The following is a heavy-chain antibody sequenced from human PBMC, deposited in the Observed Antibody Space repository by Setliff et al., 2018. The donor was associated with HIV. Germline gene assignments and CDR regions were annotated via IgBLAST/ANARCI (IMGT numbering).Heavy chain of an antibody. CDR1: GGSVTTYG. V-gene: IGHV1-69*13. CDR2: IIPIFGTT. D-gene: IGHD3-3*01. Sequence: ASVKVSCKASGGSVTTYGITWVRQAPGQGLEWMGGIIPIFGTTKYAQKFQGRVTISADESTRTANMELSSLTVEDTAVYFCARPWGGLVQTANYFDSWDQGTLVTVSS. J-gene: IGHJ4*02. CDR3: ARPWGGLVQTANYFDS.